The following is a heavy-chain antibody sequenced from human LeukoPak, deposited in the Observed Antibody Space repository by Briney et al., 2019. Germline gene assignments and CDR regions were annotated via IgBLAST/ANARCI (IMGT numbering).Heavy chain of an antibody. CDR2: IIPIFGTA. Sequence: GASVKVSCKASGYTFSIYAINWVRQAPGQGLEWMGGIIPIFGTANYAQKFQGRVTITTDESTSTAYMELSSLRSEDTAVYYCARVAGYSSGGDAFDIWGQGTMVTVSS. CDR1: GYTFSIYA. CDR3: ARVAGYSSGGDAFDI. V-gene: IGHV1-69*05. D-gene: IGHD6-19*01. J-gene: IGHJ3*02.